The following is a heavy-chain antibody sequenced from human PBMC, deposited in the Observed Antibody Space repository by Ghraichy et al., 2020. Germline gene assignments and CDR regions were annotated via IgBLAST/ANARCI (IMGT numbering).Heavy chain of an antibody. V-gene: IGHV3-48*02. CDR2: ISGSSSTI. D-gene: IGHD4-17*01. CDR3: ARSDYGDYVSHWYFDL. J-gene: IGHJ2*01. Sequence: GGSLRLSCAASGFTFSSYSMNWVRQAPGKGLEWVSYISGSSSTIYYADSVKGRFTISRDNAKNSLYLQMNSLRDEDTAVYYCARSDYGDYVSHWYFDLWGRGTLVTVSS. CDR1: GFTFSSYS.